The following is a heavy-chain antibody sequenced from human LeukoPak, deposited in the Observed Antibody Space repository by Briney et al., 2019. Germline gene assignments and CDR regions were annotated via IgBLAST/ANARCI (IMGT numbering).Heavy chain of an antibody. Sequence: SVTLSLTCTVSGGSISSYYWSWIRQPPGQGLEWIGYIYYSGSTNYNPSLKSRVTISVDTSKNQFSLKLSSVTAADTAVYYCARVGAEYYYDSSGYIWFDPWGQGTLVTVSS. D-gene: IGHD3-22*01. V-gene: IGHV4-59*01. CDR1: GGSISSYY. CDR2: IYYSGST. CDR3: ARVGAEYYYDSSGYIWFDP. J-gene: IGHJ5*02.